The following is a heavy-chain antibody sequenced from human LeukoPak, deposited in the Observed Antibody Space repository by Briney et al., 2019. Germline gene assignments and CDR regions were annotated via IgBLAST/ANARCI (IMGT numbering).Heavy chain of an antibody. CDR1: GGSISSYY. D-gene: IGHD3-9*01. V-gene: IGHV4-59*08. CDR2: IYYSGST. Sequence: SETLSLTCTVSGGSISSYYWSWIRQPPGKGLEWIGYIYYSGSTNYNPSLKSRVTISVDTSKNQFSLKLSSVTAADTAVYYCARGPANYDILTGYYREAYYYYYGMDVWGQGTTVTVSS. J-gene: IGHJ6*02. CDR3: ARGPANYDILTGYYREAYYYYYGMDV.